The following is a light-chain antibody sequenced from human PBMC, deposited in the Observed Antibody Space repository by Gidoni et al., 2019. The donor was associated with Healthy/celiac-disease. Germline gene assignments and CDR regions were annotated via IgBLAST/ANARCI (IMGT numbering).Light chain of an antibody. CDR2: EVS. CDR1: SSDVGGYNY. V-gene: IGLV2-14*01. CDR3: SSYTSSSTVV. Sequence: QSALTQHASVSGSHGTPLTISCTGTSSDVGGYNYVSWYQQHPGKAPKLMLYEVSNRPSGVSTRFSGSKSGNTASLTISGLQAEDEADYYCSSYTSSSTVVFVGGTKLTVL. J-gene: IGLJ2*01.